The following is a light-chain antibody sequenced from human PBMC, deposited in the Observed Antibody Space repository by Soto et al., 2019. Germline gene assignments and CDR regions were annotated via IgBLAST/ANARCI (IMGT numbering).Light chain of an antibody. Sequence: EIRLTQSPSTLSLSTGERATLSCRASQSVSGKLAWYQQKPGKAPRLLIYDASTRATGIPARFSGSGSGTEFTLTISGLQSEDFAVYYCQQANNWPWTFGQGTKVDIK. V-gene: IGKV3-15*01. J-gene: IGKJ1*01. CDR3: QQANNWPWT. CDR2: DAS. CDR1: QSVSGK.